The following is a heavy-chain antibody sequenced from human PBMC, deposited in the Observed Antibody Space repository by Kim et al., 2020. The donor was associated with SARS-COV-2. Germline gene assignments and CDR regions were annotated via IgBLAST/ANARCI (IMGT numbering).Heavy chain of an antibody. D-gene: IGHD3-10*01. CDR1: GFTFSSYS. Sequence: GGSLRLSCAASGFTFSSYSMNWVRQAPGKGLEWVSSISSSSSYIYYADSVKGRFTISRDNAKNSLYLQMNSLRAEDTAVYYCARDSTMVRGVRGMDVWGQGTTVTVSS. J-gene: IGHJ6*02. CDR3: ARDSTMVRGVRGMDV. V-gene: IGHV3-21*01. CDR2: ISSSSSYI.